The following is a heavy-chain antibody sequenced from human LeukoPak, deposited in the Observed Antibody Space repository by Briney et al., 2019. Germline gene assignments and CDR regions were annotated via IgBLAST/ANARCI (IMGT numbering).Heavy chain of an antibody. Sequence: SETLSLTCTVSGGSISNYWWSWIRQPPGKGLEWIGYVFDSGDTNYNPSLKSRVTISVDTSKKQFSLKLSSVTAADTAVYYCARGYSSSWNYFDYWGQGTLVTVSS. CDR2: VFDSGDT. J-gene: IGHJ4*02. CDR3: ARGYSSSWNYFDY. CDR1: GGSISNYW. V-gene: IGHV4-59*01. D-gene: IGHD6-13*01.